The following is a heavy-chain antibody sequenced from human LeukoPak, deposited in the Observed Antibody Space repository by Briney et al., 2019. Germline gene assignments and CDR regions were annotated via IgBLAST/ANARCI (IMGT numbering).Heavy chain of an antibody. D-gene: IGHD2-8*01. V-gene: IGHV4-59*03. CDR2: IHYSGSS. Sequence: SETLSLTCTVSGDSTSNFYWNWIRQSPGKGLEWIGNIHYSGSSVYNPSLKSRGTISIDTSRRQFFLKLNSVIAADTAVYFCALAPNSNWFDFWGPGTLVTVSS. CDR3: ALAPNSNWFDF. CDR1: GDSTSNFY. J-gene: IGHJ5*01.